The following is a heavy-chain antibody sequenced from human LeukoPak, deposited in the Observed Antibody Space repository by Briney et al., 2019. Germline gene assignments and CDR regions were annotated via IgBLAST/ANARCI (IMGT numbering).Heavy chain of an antibody. CDR3: ARDLVARGDY. CDR1: GFTFSSYA. D-gene: IGHD5-12*01. Sequence: GGSLRLSCAASGFTFSSYAMSWVRQAPGRGLEWISSISFSGGSTYYAGSVKGRFIIPRDHSKNTLYLQMNSLRAEDTAVYYCARDLVARGDYWGQGTLVTVS. V-gene: IGHV3-23*01. J-gene: IGHJ4*02. CDR2: ISFSGGST.